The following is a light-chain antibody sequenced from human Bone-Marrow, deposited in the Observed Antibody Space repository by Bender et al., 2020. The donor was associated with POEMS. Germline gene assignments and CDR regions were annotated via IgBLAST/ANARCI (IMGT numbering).Light chain of an antibody. CDR2: EVS. CDR1: SSDVGGYNY. J-gene: IGLJ3*02. Sequence: QSALTQPPSASGSPGQSVTISCTGTSSDVGGYNYVSWYQQHPGKAPKLMLFEVSKRPSGVPDRFSGSKSGNTASLTVSGLQPDDEAHYYCSSYAGGNDVVVFGGGTRLTVL. CDR3: SSYAGGNDVVV. V-gene: IGLV2-8*01.